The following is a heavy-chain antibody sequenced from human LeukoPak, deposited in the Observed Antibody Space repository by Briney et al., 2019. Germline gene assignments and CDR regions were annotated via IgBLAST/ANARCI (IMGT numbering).Heavy chain of an antibody. CDR3: SKDPHQRIAVAGYFDY. CDR2: IWYDGSNK. Sequence: GRSLRLSCAACGFTFRSYGMLWVRQAPGKGLEWVAVIWYDGSNKNYADSVKGRFNMSRDNSKNTLYLQMDRLRVEETAVYYCSKDPHQRIAVAGYFDYWGQGTLVTVSS. V-gene: IGHV3-33*06. J-gene: IGHJ4*02. CDR1: GFTFRSYG. D-gene: IGHD6-19*01.